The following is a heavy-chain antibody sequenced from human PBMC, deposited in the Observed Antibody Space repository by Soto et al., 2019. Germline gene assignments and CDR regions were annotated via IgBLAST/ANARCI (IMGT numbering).Heavy chain of an antibody. CDR3: ARSTGYGDSYFDY. J-gene: IGHJ4*02. Sequence: PSETLSLTCAVYGGSFSGYYWSWIRQPPGKGLEWIGEINHSGSTNYKSSLKSRVTISGDTSKNQFSLKLRSVTAADTAVYFCARSTGYGDSYFDYWGQGALVTVSS. CDR1: GGSFSGYY. D-gene: IGHD4-17*01. V-gene: IGHV4-34*01. CDR2: INHSGST.